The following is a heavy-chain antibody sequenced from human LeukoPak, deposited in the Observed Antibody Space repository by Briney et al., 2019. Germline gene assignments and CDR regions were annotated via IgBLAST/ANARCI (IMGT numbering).Heavy chain of an antibody. CDR1: GDSISSDY. CDR3: AKAVDWELLPLDY. Sequence: ETLSLTCTVSGDSISSDYWSWVRQAPGKGLEWVSIISNSGGSTYYADSVKGRFTISRDNSKNTLYLQMNSLRAEDTAVYYCAKAVDWELLPLDYWGQGTLVTVSS. CDR2: ISNSGGST. J-gene: IGHJ4*02. D-gene: IGHD1-26*01. V-gene: IGHV3-23*01.